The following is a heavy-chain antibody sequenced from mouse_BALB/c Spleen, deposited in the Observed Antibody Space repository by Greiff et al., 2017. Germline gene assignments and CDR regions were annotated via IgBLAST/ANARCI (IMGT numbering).Heavy chain of an antibody. V-gene: IGHV5-17*02. J-gene: IGHJ4*01. CDR2: ISSGSSTI. D-gene: IGHD4-1*01. CDR1: GFTFSSFG. CDR3: ARDWAVYAMDY. Sequence: EVKVVESGGGLVQPGGSRKLSCAASGFTFSSFGMHWVRQAPEKGLEWVAYISSGSSTIYYADTVKGRFTISRDNPKNTLFLQMTSLRSEDTAMYYCARDWAVYAMDYWGQGTSVTVSS.